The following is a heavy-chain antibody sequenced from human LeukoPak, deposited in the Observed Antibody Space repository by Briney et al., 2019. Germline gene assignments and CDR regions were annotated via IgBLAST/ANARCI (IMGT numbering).Heavy chain of an antibody. CDR1: GGSISSSSYY. CDR2: IYYSGST. CDR3: ASTGYSSGWYYFDN. V-gene: IGHV4-39*01. Sequence: PSETLSLTCTVSGGSISSSSYYWGWIRQPPGKGLERIGSIYYSGSTYYNPSLKSRVTISVDTSKNQFSLKLSSVTAADTAVYYCASTGYSSGWYYFDNWGQGTLVTVSS. J-gene: IGHJ4*02. D-gene: IGHD6-19*01.